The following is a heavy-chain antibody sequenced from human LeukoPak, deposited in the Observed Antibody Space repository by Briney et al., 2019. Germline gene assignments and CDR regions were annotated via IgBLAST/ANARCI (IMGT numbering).Heavy chain of an antibody. CDR3: ARDSSDGIVVVTAWED. V-gene: IGHV1-46*01. Sequence: ASVKVSCKASGYTFTSYYMHWVRQAPGQGLEWMGIINPSGGSTSYAQKFQGRVTMTRDTSTSTVYMELSSLRSEDTAVYYCARDSSDGIVVVTAWEDWGQGTLVTVSS. CDR2: INPSGGST. J-gene: IGHJ4*02. CDR1: GYTFTSYY. D-gene: IGHD2-21*02.